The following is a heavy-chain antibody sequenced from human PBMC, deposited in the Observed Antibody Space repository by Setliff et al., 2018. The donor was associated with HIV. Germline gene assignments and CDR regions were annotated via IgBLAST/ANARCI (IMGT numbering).Heavy chain of an antibody. CDR1: GGSISRGDYY. D-gene: IGHD1-26*01. CDR3: ARQWAERVMDV. V-gene: IGHV4-61*09. Sequence: SETLSLTCTVSGGSISRGDYYWNWIRQPAGKGLEWIGHIYTSGSTSGSTYYNPSLKSRVIISVDMSKNQFSLNLNSVTAADTAVYHCARQWAERVMDVWGNGTTVTV. J-gene: IGHJ6*03. CDR2: IYTSGSTSGST.